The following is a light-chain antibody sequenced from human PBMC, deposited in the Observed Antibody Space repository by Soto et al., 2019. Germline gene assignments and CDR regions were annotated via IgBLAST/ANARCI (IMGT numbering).Light chain of an antibody. CDR3: SSYTSSSTRV. CDR2: EVS. CDR1: SSNIGAGYD. V-gene: IGLV1-40*01. Sequence: QAVVTQPPSVSGAPGQRVTISCTGSSSNIGAGYDVHWYQQLPGTAPKLMIYEVSNRPSGVSNRFSGSKSGNTASLTISGLQAEDEADYYCSSYTSSSTRVFGGGTKLTVL. J-gene: IGLJ3*02.